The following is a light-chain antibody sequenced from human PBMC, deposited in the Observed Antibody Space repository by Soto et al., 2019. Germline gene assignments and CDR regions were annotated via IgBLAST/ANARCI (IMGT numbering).Light chain of an antibody. CDR3: QQYRSYPHT. CDR2: KAS. J-gene: IGKJ2*01. CDR1: QSINMW. V-gene: IGKV1-5*03. Sequence: DIQMTQSPSTLSASVGDRVTITCRASQSINMWLAWYQQKPGKAPKLLIYKASFLESGVPSRLSGSGSGTDFTLTIRNLQPDDSATYYCQQYRSYPHTFGQGTKLAIK.